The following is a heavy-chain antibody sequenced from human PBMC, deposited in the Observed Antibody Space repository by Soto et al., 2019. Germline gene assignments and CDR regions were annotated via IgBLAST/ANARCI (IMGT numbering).Heavy chain of an antibody. CDR3: ERVLPGAEAWFGQ. Sequence: XTVKGSCNTAGYSFCNSGSAWVRQAPGQPLEWLGWISLYSDGTSYAQKFQCSVSMTTDTSTTTAYMELMSLRSADTASYYCERVLPGAEAWFGQWGQGTLVTVSA. CDR1: GYSFCNSG. D-gene: IGHD2-2*01. J-gene: IGHJ5*02. V-gene: IGHV1-18*01. CDR2: ISLYSDGT.